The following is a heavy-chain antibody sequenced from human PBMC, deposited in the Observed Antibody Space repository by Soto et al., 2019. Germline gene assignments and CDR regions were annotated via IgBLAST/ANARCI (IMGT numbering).Heavy chain of an antibody. Sequence: ASVKVSCKASGFTFSSSAVQWVRQARGQRLEWIGKIVVGSGNTNYAQKFQERVTITRDMSTSTAYMELSSLRSEDTAFYYCAAFDPGPMGFDPWGQGTLVTAPQ. CDR1: GFTFSSSA. D-gene: IGHD3-9*01. CDR2: IVVGSGNT. J-gene: IGHJ5*02. V-gene: IGHV1-58*01. CDR3: AAFDPGPMGFDP.